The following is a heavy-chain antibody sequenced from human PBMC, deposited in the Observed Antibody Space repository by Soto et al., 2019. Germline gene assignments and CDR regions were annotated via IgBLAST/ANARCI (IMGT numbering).Heavy chain of an antibody. Sequence: SETLSLTCAVYGGSFSGYYWSWIRQPPGKGLEWIGEINHSGSTNYNPSLKSRVTISLYTSKNQFSLKLSSVTAAGTAVYYCAKSSGVLGDYYDSSGYKEYFQHWGQGTLVTVSS. CDR2: INHSGST. CDR3: AKSSGVLGDYYDSSGYKEYFQH. D-gene: IGHD3-22*01. CDR1: GGSFSGYY. J-gene: IGHJ1*01. V-gene: IGHV4-34*01.